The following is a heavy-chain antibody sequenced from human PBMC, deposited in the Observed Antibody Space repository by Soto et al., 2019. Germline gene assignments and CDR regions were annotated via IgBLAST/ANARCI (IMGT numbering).Heavy chain of an antibody. CDR1: GFTFSSYG. CDR2: ISYDGSNK. D-gene: IGHD1-26*01. Sequence: GGSLRLSCAASGFTFSSYGMHWVRQAPGKGLEWVAVISYDGSNKYYADSVKGRFTISRDNSKNTLYLQMNSLRAEDTAVYYCAKDWYSGSLADYFDYWGQGTLVTVSS. CDR3: AKDWYSGSLADYFDY. J-gene: IGHJ4*02. V-gene: IGHV3-30*18.